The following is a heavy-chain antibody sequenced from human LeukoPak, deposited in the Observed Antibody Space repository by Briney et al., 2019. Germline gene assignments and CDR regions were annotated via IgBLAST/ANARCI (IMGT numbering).Heavy chain of an antibody. Sequence: SETLSLTCAVSGGSISSGGYSWSWIRQPPGKGLEWIGYIYYSGSTYYNPSLKSRVTISVDTSKNQFSLKLSSVTAADTAVYYCARRGQLVYLDVWGKGTTVTVSS. CDR3: ARRGQLVYLDV. J-gene: IGHJ6*03. D-gene: IGHD6-6*01. CDR2: IYYSGST. CDR1: GGSISSGGYS. V-gene: IGHV4-30-4*07.